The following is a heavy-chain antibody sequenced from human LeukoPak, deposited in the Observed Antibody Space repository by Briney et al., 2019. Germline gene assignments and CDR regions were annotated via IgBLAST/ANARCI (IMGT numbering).Heavy chain of an antibody. J-gene: IGHJ5*02. CDR3: AREGSSPTTKHYYGSGSYGFDP. CDR2: IYHSGST. V-gene: IGHV4-4*02. CDR1: GGSISSGNW. Sequence: PSGTLSLTCAVSGGSISSGNWWSWVRQPPGKGLEWIGEIYHSGSTNYNPSLKSRVTISVDKSKNQLSLKLSSVTAADTAVYYCAREGSSPTTKHYYGSGSYGFDPWGQGTLVTVSS. D-gene: IGHD3-10*01.